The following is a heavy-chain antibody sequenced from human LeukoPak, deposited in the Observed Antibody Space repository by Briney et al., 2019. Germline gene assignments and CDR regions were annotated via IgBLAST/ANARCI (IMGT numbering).Heavy chain of an antibody. Sequence: GGSLRLSCAASGFTFSSNYMSWVRQAPGKGLEWVSVIYSGGSTYYADSVKGRFTISRDNSKNTLYLQMNSLRAEDTAVYYCATYGDYDYFDYWGQGTLVTVSS. V-gene: IGHV3-53*01. CDR3: ATYGDYDYFDY. J-gene: IGHJ4*02. CDR2: IYSGGST. D-gene: IGHD4-17*01. CDR1: GFTFSSNY.